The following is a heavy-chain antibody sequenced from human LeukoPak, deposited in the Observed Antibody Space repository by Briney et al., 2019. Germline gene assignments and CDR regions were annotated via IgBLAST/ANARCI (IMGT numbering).Heavy chain of an antibody. CDR1: GFTFSSYA. J-gene: IGHJ4*02. Sequence: PGGSLRLSCAASGFTFSSYAMSWVRQAPGKGLEWVSAISGSGGSTYYADSVKGRFTISRDNSKNTLYLQMNSLRAEDTAVYYCASYYDSSGYNPVVLDYWGQGTLVTVSS. CDR3: ASYYDSSGYNPVVLDY. CDR2: ISGSGGST. V-gene: IGHV3-23*01. D-gene: IGHD3-22*01.